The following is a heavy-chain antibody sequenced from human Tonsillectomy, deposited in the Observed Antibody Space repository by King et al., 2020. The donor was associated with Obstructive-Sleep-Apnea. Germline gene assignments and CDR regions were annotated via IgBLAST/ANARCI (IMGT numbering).Heavy chain of an antibody. CDR2: ISYDGSQI. Sequence: QVQLVESGGGAVQPGRSLRLSCAASGFTFSNYGMHWVRHGPGKGLEWVGVISYDGSQIYYADSVKGRFSISRDNTKNTLFLQMNSLRPEDTAVYYCAMGDARWGQGTLVTVSS. J-gene: IGHJ4*02. CDR3: AMGDAR. V-gene: IGHV3-30*03. CDR1: GFTFSNYG. D-gene: IGHD2-21*02.